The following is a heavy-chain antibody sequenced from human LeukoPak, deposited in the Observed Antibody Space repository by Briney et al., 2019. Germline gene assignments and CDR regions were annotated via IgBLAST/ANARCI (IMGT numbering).Heavy chain of an antibody. CDR1: GGSISSTTYY. Sequence: SETLSLTCTVSGGSISSTTYYWGWIRQPPGTGLEWIGSIYYGGSTYYNPSLKSRVTMSVDTSQNQFSLKLSSVTAADTALYYCARGLRSSWSSAAFQPMDHWGQGTLVTVSS. CDR3: ARGLRSSWSSAAFQPMDH. J-gene: IGHJ4*02. V-gene: IGHV4-39*07. CDR2: IYYGGST. D-gene: IGHD6-13*01.